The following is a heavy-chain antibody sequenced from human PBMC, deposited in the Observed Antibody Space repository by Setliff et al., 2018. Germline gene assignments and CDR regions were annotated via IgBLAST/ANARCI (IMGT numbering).Heavy chain of an antibody. CDR3: AKASLAYSFGYYFDS. V-gene: IGHV3-30*02. CDR1: ESTFSSFG. J-gene: IGHJ4*01. CDR2: IRYDGSYE. Sequence: SCTASESTFSSFGMHWVRQAPGKGLEWVGFIRYDGSYEYYADSVRGRFTISRDNSKNTLFLHMNNLRPEDTALYYCAKASLAYSFGYYFDSWGQGALVTVSS. D-gene: IGHD5-18*01.